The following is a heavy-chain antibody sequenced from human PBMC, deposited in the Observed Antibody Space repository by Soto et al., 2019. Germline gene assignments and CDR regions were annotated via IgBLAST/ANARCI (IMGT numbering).Heavy chain of an antibody. CDR3: ARVWGFYYGSGSNPYYYYYGMDV. D-gene: IGHD3-10*01. CDR1: GGSISSGGYY. CDR2: IYYSGST. V-gene: IGHV4-31*03. Sequence: PSETLSLTCTVSGGSISSGGYYWSWIRQHPGKGLEWIGYIYYSGSTYYNPSLKSRVTISVDTSKNQFSLKLSSVTAADTAVYYCARVWGFYYGSGSNPYYYYYGMDVWGQGTPVTVSS. J-gene: IGHJ6*02.